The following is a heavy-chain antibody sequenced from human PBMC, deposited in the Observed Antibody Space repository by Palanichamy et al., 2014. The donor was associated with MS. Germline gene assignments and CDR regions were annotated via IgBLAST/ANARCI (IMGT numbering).Heavy chain of an antibody. CDR2: ISGSCGST. CDR3: AKASFVGQHLVYFDF. V-gene: IGHV3-23*01. D-gene: IGHD6-13*01. CDR1: GFTFNNHA. J-gene: IGHJ4*02. Sequence: EVQLLESGGGLVQPGGSLRLSCAASGFTFNNHAMSWVRQAPGKGLEWVSSISGSCGSTYHADSVKGRFTVSRDNSKNTLSLQMNSLRAEDTAVYYCAKASFVGQHLVYFDFWGQGTLVTVSS.